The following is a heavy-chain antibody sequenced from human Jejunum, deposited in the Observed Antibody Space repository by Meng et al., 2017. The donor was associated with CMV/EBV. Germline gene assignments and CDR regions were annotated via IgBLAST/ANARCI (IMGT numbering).Heavy chain of an antibody. CDR3: ATGKRGSLFQN. CDR1: GNSLTDYH. CDR2: MIPNSAGT. Sequence: SCKASGNSLTDYHMHWVRQAPGQGLEWMGRMIPNSAGTNYAQKFQGRVTLTRDTSISTAYMELSRLTSDDTAVYYCATGKRGSLFQNWGQGTLVTVSS. D-gene: IGHD5-12*01. V-gene: IGHV1-2*06. J-gene: IGHJ4*02.